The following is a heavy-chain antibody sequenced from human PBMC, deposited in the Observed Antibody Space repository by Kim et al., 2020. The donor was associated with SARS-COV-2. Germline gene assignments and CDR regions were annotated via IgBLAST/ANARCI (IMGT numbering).Heavy chain of an antibody. CDR1: GYSISSGYY. CDR2: IYHSGST. V-gene: IGHV4-38-2*02. CDR3: ARDAWELPRHPFDY. Sequence: SETLSLTCTVSGYSISSGYYWGWIRQPPGKGLEWIGSIYHSGSTYYNPSLKSRVTISVDTSKNQFSLKLSSVTAADTAVYYCARDAWELPRHPFDYWGQGTLVTVSS. D-gene: IGHD1-26*01. J-gene: IGHJ4*02.